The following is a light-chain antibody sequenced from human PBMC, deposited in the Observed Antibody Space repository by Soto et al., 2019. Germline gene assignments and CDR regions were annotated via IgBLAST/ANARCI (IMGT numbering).Light chain of an antibody. V-gene: IGLV2-14*01. J-gene: IGLJ2*01. CDR2: DVS. CDR3: SSYTSSSNVV. CDR1: SSDVGGYNY. Sequence: QSALTQPASVSGSAGESITISCTGTSSDVGGYNYVSWYQQHPGKAPKLMIYDVSNRPSGVSNRFSGSKSGNTASLTISGLQAEDEADYYCSSYTSSSNVVFCGGTKLTVL.